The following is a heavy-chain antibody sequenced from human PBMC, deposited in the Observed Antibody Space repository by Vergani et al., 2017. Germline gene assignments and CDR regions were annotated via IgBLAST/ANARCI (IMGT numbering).Heavy chain of an antibody. D-gene: IGHD6-19*01. CDR2: IYYTGST. CDR3: ARGCDSGWYGELGY. CDR1: GGSISSYY. Sequence: QVQLQESGPGLVKPSETLSLTCTVSGGSISSYYWTWIRQPPGKGLEWIGNIYYTGSTNYNPSLQSRVIMSVDTSNNQFSLRLSSVTAADTAVYYCARGCDSGWYGELGYWGQGTLLTVSS. J-gene: IGHJ4*02. V-gene: IGHV4-59*01.